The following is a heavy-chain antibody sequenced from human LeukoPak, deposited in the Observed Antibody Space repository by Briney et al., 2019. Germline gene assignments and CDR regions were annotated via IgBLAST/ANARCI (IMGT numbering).Heavy chain of an antibody. Sequence: SETLSLSCTVSGGSLSSYYWSWIRQPPGKGLEWIGYIYYSGSTNYNPSLKSRVTISVDTSKNQFSLKLSSVTAADTAVYYCARGNVDTAMVWFDYWGQGTLVTVSS. D-gene: IGHD5-18*01. CDR2: IYYSGST. CDR3: ARGNVDTAMVWFDY. V-gene: IGHV4-59*01. CDR1: GGSLSSYY. J-gene: IGHJ4*02.